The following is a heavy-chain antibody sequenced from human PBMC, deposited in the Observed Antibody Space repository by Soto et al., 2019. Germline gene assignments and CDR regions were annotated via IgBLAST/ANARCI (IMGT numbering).Heavy chain of an antibody. CDR1: GNSFTTYY. V-gene: IGHV1-46*01. D-gene: IGHD1-26*01. CDR3: GRGRSGQLVVFY. CDR2: INPSGGRT. J-gene: IGHJ4*02. Sequence: AASVKVSCKASGNSFTTYYMHWVRQAPGQGLEWMGIINPSGGRTTYAQKFQGRVTMSRDTSITTVYMELNNLSPDDTAVYYCGRGRSGQLVVFYWGQGTPVTV.